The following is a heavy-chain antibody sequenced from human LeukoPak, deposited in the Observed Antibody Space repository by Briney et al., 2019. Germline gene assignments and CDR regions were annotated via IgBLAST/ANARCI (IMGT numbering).Heavy chain of an antibody. D-gene: IGHD2-8*02. V-gene: IGHV3-7*01. CDR3: ARAGRYGTGCPDY. J-gene: IGHJ4*02. Sequence: HPGGSLRLSCAASGFTFSDYWMSWVRQAPGKGLEWVAYIKQDGGEKYYVDSVKGRFTISRDNARNSLYLQMDSLGLEGRAVYYCARAGRYGTGCPDYWGQGTQVTVSS. CDR1: GFTFSDYW. CDR2: IKQDGGEK.